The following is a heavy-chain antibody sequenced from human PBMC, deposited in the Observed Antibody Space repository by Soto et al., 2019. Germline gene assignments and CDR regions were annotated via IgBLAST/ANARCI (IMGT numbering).Heavy chain of an antibody. V-gene: IGHV1-18*01. D-gene: IGHD3-10*01. CDR2: INCYNGDT. Sequence: ASVKVSCKASGYTFTDNGITWVRQAPGQELEWMGWINCYNGDTKYAQKLQGRVTMTTDTSTSTAFMELRDLRADDTAVYFCARASTSGNYWHFYWGQGTLVTVSS. CDR3: ARASTSGNYWHFY. J-gene: IGHJ4*02. CDR1: GYTFTDNG.